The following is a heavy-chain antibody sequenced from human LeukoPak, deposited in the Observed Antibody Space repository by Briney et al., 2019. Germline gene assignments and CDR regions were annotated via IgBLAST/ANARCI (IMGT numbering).Heavy chain of an antibody. CDR1: GFTLKTYS. D-gene: IGHD3-3*01. Sequence: GGSLRLSCAASGFTLKTYSMNWVRQAPGKGLEWVSSISSSSSYIYYADSVKGRFTISRDNAKNSLYLQMNSLRAEDTAVYYCAKDVYDFWSGYYNSYDYWGQGTLVTVSS. J-gene: IGHJ4*02. CDR3: AKDVYDFWSGYYNSYDY. CDR2: ISSSSSYI. V-gene: IGHV3-21*01.